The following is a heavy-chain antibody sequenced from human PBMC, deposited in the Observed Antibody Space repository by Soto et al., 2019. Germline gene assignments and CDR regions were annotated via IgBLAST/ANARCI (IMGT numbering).Heavy chain of an antibody. CDR1: GFSFHDNT. J-gene: IGHJ6*02. CDR3: AKTSIAAYFYGLDV. V-gene: IGHV3-43*01. D-gene: IGHD6-13*01. Sequence: GGTLRLSCAASGFSFHDNTVHWVRQPPGKGLEWVSLISWDGYITYYADSVKGRFTISRDSSKNSLYLQMNNLRTEDTALYYCAKTSIAAYFYGLDVWGQGTRVTFSS. CDR2: ISWDGYIT.